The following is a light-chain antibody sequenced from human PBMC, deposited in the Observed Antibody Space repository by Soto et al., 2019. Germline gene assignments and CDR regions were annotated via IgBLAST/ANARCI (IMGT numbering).Light chain of an antibody. J-gene: IGKJ3*01. CDR2: AAS. V-gene: IGKV1-27*01. Sequence: QMAQSPSSLSASVGDRVSITCRASQGISTYVAWYQQKPGKVPKLLIYAASTLHSGVPSRFSGSGSGTDFTLTISSLQPEDVATYFCQNYYYPPFTFGPGTKVDL. CDR3: QNYYYPPFT. CDR1: QGISTY.